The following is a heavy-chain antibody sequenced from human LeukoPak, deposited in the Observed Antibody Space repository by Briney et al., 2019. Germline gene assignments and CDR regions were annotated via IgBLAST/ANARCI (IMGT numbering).Heavy chain of an antibody. J-gene: IGHJ3*02. V-gene: IGHV4-59*08. CDR2: IYHSGST. CDR3: ASTYSLYDAFDI. CDR1: GGSISSYY. D-gene: IGHD1-26*01. Sequence: SETLSLTCTVSGGSISSYYWSWIRQPPGKGLEWIGNIYHSGSTYYNPSLKSRVTISVDTSKNQFSLKLSVTAADTAMYYCASTYSLYDAFDIWGQGTMVTVSS.